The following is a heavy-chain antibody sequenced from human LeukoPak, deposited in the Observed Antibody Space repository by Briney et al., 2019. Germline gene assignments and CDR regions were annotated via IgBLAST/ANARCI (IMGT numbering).Heavy chain of an antibody. CDR1: GFTFNSYN. CDR3: AKERYAAAGTPLDY. CDR2: ISSSSSTI. Sequence: PGGSLRLSCAASGFTFNSYNMNWVRQAPGKGLEWVSYISSSSSTIYYADSVKGRFTISRDSAKTSLFLQMNSLRAEDTAVYYCAKERYAAAGTPLDYWGQGTLVTVSS. V-gene: IGHV3-48*01. D-gene: IGHD6-13*01. J-gene: IGHJ4*02.